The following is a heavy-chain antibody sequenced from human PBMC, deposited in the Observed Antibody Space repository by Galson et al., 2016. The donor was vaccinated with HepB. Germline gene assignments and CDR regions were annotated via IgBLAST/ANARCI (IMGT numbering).Heavy chain of an antibody. Sequence: SLRLSCAASGFTFSSYSMNWVRQAPGKGLEWVSHISSSSSTIYYADSVEGRFTISRDNSRNTLYLQMNSLRAEDTAMYYCARNMYGAATNYIGDVFDIWGQGTMVTVSS. CDR2: ISSSSSTI. CDR3: ARNMYGAATNYIGDVFDI. J-gene: IGHJ3*02. V-gene: IGHV3-48*01. D-gene: IGHD3-10*01. CDR1: GFTFSSYS.